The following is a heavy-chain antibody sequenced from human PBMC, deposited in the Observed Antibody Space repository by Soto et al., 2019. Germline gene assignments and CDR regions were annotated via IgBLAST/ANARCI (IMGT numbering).Heavy chain of an antibody. CDR1: GGTFSSYA. J-gene: IGHJ3*02. CDR3: ARDYAPWHDLAAFDI. V-gene: IGHV1-69*12. D-gene: IGHD1-1*01. Sequence: QVQLVQSGAEVKKPGSSVKVSCKASGGTFSSYAISWVRQAPGQGLEWMGGILPIFGTANYAQKFQGRVTIPADESTSTAYMELSSLRSEDTAVYYCARDYAPWHDLAAFDIWGQGTMVTVSS. CDR2: ILPIFGTA.